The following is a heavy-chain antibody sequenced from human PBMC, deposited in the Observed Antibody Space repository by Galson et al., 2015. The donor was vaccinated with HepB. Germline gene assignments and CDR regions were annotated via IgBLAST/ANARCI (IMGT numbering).Heavy chain of an antibody. CDR2: IIPILGIA. Sequence: SVKVSCKASGGTFSSYAISWVRQAPGQGLEWMGRIIPILGIANYAQKFQGRVTITADKSTSTAYMELSSLRSEDTAVYYCARSGSPPSMIAAAGPNKFHYYYGMDVWGQGTTVTVSS. CDR3: ARSGSPPSMIAAAGPNKFHYYYGMDV. CDR1: GGTFSSYA. D-gene: IGHD6-13*01. V-gene: IGHV1-69*04. J-gene: IGHJ6*02.